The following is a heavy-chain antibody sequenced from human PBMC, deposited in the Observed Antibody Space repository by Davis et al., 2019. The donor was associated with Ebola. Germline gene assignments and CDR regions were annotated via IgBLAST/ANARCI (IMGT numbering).Heavy chain of an antibody. Sequence: SVKVSCKASGGTFSSYAISWVRQAPGQGLEWMGGIIPIFGTANYAQKFQGRVTITADKSTSTAYMELSSLRSEDTAVYYCAKDFDPVFGSGSYYPNYFDYWGQGTLVTVSS. V-gene: IGHV1-69*06. CDR2: IIPIFGTA. CDR1: GGTFSSYA. CDR3: AKDFDPVFGSGSYYPNYFDY. J-gene: IGHJ4*02. D-gene: IGHD3-10*01.